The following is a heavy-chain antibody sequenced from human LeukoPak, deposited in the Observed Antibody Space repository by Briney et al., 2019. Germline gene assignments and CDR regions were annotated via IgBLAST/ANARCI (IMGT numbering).Heavy chain of an antibody. J-gene: IGHJ4*02. V-gene: IGHV4-4*07. D-gene: IGHD2-2*02. CDR2: IYTSGST. CDR1: GGSFNGHY. CDR3: ARERWDCSSTSCYTGMSGYYFDY. Sequence: SETLSLTCGVYGGSFNGHYWGWIRQPAGKGLEWIGRIYTSGSTNYNPSLKSRVTMSVDTSKNQFSLKLSSVTAADTAVYYCARERWDCSSTSCYTGMSGYYFDYWGQGTLVTVSS.